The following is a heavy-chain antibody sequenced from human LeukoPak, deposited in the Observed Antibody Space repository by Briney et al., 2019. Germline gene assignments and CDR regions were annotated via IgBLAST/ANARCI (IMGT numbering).Heavy chain of an antibody. CDR2: INHSGGT. CDR3: ARTRWFDP. V-gene: IGHV4-34*01. J-gene: IGHJ5*02. CDR1: GGSFSGYY. Sequence: SETLSLTCAVYGGSFSGYYWSWIRQPPGKGLEWIWEINHSGGTNYNPSLKSRVTISVDTSKNQFSLKLSSVTAADTAVYYCARTRWFDPWGQGTLVTVSS.